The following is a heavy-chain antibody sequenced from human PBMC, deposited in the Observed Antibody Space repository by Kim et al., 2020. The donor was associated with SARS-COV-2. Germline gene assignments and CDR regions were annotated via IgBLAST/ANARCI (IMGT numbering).Heavy chain of an antibody. V-gene: IGHV1-3*01. CDR1: GYTFTSYA. D-gene: IGHD1-1*01. CDR2: INAGNGNT. J-gene: IGHJ4*02. Sequence: ASVKVSCKASGYTFTSYAMHWVRQAPGQRLEWMGWINAGNGNTKYSQKFQGRVTITRDTSASTAYMELSSLRSEDTAVYYCARLRIFDVNGDYWGQGTLVTVSS. CDR3: ARLRIFDVNGDY.